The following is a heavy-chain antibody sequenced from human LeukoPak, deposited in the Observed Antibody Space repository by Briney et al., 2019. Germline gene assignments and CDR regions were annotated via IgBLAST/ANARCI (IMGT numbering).Heavy chain of an antibody. CDR1: GYTFTGYY. CDR2: INPNSGGT. V-gene: IGHV1-2*02. CDR3: ASLYYEGSGSRSYLDY. J-gene: IGHJ4*02. Sequence: ASVKVSCKASGYTFTGYYMHWVRQAPGQGLKWLGWINPNSGGTNYAQKFQGRVTMTRDTSISTAYMELSRLRSDDTGVYYCASLYYEGSGSRSYLDYWGERAMVGVSS. D-gene: IGHD3-22*01.